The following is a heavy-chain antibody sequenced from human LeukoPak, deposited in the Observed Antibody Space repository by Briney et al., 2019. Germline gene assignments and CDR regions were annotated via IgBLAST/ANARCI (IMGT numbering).Heavy chain of an antibody. D-gene: IGHD5-24*01. CDR3: AGEGEMATIAPNAFDI. CDR2: INHSGST. CDR1: GGSFSGYY. Sequence: PSETLSLTCAVYGGSFSGYYWSWIRQPPGKGLEWIGEINHSGSTNYNPSLKSRVTISVDTSKNQFSLKLSSVTAADTAVYYCAGEGEMATIAPNAFDIWGQGTMVTVSS. V-gene: IGHV4-34*01. J-gene: IGHJ3*02.